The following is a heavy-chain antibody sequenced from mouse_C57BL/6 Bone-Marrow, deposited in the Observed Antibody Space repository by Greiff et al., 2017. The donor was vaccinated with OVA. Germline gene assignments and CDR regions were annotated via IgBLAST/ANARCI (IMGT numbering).Heavy chain of an antibody. Sequence: VQLQQSGAELVRPGASVKLSCTASGFNIKDDYMHWVKQRPEQGLEWIGWIDPENGDTEYASKFQGKATITADTSSNTAYLQLSSLTSEDTAVYYCTTRYYYGSSGWFAYWGQGTRVTVSA. D-gene: IGHD1-1*01. CDR2: IDPENGDT. CDR1: GFNIKDDY. CDR3: TTRYYYGSSGWFAY. J-gene: IGHJ3*01. V-gene: IGHV14-4*01.